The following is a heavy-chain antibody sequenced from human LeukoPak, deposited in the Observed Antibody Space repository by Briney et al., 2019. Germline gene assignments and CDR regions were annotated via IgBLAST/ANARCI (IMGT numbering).Heavy chain of an antibody. Sequence: PGGSLRLSCGASGSTFSNSWMSWVRQAPGKGLEWVANINQDGSEKYYVDSVEGRFTIFRDNAKNSLYLQMNSLRAEDTAVYYCARGHYGMDVWGQGTTVTVS. V-gene: IGHV3-7*05. CDR3: ARGHYGMDV. CDR1: GSTFSNSW. J-gene: IGHJ6*02. CDR2: INQDGSEK.